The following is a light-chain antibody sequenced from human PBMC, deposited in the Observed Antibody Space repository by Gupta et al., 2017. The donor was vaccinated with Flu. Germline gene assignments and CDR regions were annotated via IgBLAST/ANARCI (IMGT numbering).Light chain of an antibody. CDR1: ALANQY. CDR2: KDE. CDR3: QSADSSGTYV. Sequence: SFELTQPPSVAASPGQTARITCSGHALANQYSYWYQQKPGQAPVLVIYKDEGRPAGIPERFSGSTAGTIVTLTISGIQAEDEADYYCQSADSSGTYVFGTGTKVTVL. V-gene: IGLV3-25*02. J-gene: IGLJ1*01.